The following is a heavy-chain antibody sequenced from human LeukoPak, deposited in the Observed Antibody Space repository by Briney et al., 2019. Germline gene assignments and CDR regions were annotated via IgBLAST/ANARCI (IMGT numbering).Heavy chain of an antibody. CDR2: ISGNGGNT. Sequence: PGGSLRLSCAASGFTFDDYAMHWVRQVPGKGLEWVSLISGNGGNTYYADSVKGRFTVSRDNSKNTLYLQMNSLRAEDTAVYYCARGVDTAMVYYFDYWGQGTLVTVSS. D-gene: IGHD5-18*01. CDR3: ARGVDTAMVYYFDY. J-gene: IGHJ4*02. CDR1: GFTFDDYA. V-gene: IGHV3-43*02.